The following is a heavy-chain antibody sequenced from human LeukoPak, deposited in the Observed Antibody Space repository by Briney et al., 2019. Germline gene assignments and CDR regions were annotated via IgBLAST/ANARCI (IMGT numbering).Heavy chain of an antibody. CDR3: ARAQYYYDSSGYFDY. J-gene: IGHJ4*02. CDR2: IIPIFGTA. V-gene: IGHV1-69*05. CDR1: GGTFSSYA. D-gene: IGHD3-22*01. Sequence: SVKVSCKASGGTFSSYAISWVRQAPGQGREWMGRIIPIFGTANYAQKFQGRVTITTDESTSTAYMELSSLRSEDTAVYYCARAQYYYDSSGYFDYWGQGTLVTVSS.